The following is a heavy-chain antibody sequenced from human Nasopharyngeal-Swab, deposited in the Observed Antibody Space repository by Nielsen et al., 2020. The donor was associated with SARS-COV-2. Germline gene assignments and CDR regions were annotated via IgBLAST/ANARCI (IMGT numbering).Heavy chain of an antibody. CDR3: ASTGQRDWLDP. CDR1: GFTFSTYA. D-gene: IGHD5-24*01. Sequence: GGSLRLSCAASGFTFSTYAMHWVRQAPGKGLEWVAFISYDGSNKYYAASVKGRFTISRDNSKNTLYLQMNSLRAEDTAVYYCASTGQRDWLDPWGQGTLVTVSS. J-gene: IGHJ5*02. V-gene: IGHV3-30-3*01. CDR2: ISYDGSNK.